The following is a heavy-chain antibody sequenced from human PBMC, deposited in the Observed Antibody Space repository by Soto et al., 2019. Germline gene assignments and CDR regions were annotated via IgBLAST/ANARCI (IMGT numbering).Heavy chain of an antibody. CDR3: AKVGYYDSSGHNWFDP. V-gene: IGHV3-23*01. CDR2: ISGSGGST. D-gene: IGHD3-22*01. Sequence: GGSLRLSCAVSGFTFSSYVMSWVRQAPGKGLEWVSAISGSGGSTYYADSVKGRFTISRDNSKNTLYLQMNSLRADDAAVYYCAKVGYYDSSGHNWFDPWGQGTLVTVSS. CDR1: GFTFSSYV. J-gene: IGHJ5*02.